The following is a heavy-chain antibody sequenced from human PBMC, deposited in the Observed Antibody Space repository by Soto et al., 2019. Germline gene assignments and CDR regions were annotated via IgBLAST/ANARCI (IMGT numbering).Heavy chain of an antibody. Sequence: QVQLVESGGGAVQPGESLRLSCVASGFDFTYYAMHWVRQAPGKGLESVAVMSSDGSKIHHTDSVKGRFTISRDNSKNTLYPQMNSLRKEDTAVYFCAKDEGVGGTLGLFDYWGQGTLVSGSS. D-gene: IGHD3-10*01. CDR2: MSSDGSKI. CDR1: GFDFTYYA. V-gene: IGHV3-30*18. J-gene: IGHJ4*02. CDR3: AKDEGVGGTLGLFDY.